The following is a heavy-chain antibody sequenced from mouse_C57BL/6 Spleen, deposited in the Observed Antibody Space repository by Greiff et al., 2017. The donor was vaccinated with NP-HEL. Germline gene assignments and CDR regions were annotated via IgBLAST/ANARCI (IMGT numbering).Heavy chain of an antibody. Sequence: VQLQQPGAELVMPGASVKLSCKASGYTFTSYWMHWVKQRPGQGLEWIGEIDPSDSYTNYNQKFKGKSTLTVDKSSSTAYMQLSSLTSEDSAVYYCARRAYYSNSYYYAMDYWGQGTSVTVSS. CDR1: GYTFTSYW. V-gene: IGHV1-69*01. J-gene: IGHJ4*01. CDR3: ARRAYYSNSYYYAMDY. D-gene: IGHD2-5*01. CDR2: IDPSDSYT.